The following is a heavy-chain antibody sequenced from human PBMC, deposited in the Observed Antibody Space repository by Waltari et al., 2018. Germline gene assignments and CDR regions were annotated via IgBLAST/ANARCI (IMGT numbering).Heavy chain of an antibody. CDR2: ISSSSSYI. CDR1: GFTFSSYS. CDR3: ARDSRRPDLDFDP. V-gene: IGHV3-21*01. J-gene: IGHJ5*02. Sequence: EVQLVESGGGLVKPGGSLRLSCAASGFTFSSYSMNWVRQAPGKGLEWVSSISSSSSYIYYADSVKDRFTISRDNAKNSLYLQMNSLRAEDTAVYYCARDSRRPDLDFDPWGQGTLVTVSS.